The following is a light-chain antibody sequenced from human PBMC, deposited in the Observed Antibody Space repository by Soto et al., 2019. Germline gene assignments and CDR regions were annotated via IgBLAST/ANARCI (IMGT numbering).Light chain of an antibody. CDR1: QSVSSH. J-gene: IGKJ1*01. Sequence: IVLTQSPATLSFSPGERATLSFRASQSVSSHLAWYQQKPGQSPRLLIYDASNRATGIPARFSGSGSGTDFTLTISSLEPEDFAFYFCQQRSHWPTFGQGTKVHI. CDR3: QQRSHWPT. V-gene: IGKV3-11*01. CDR2: DAS.